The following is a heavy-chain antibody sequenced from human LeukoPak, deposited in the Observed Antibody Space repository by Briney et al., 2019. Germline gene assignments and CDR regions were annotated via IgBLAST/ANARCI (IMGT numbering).Heavy chain of an antibody. V-gene: IGHV3-23*01. CDR1: GFIFSSYS. Sequence: GGSLRLSCAASGFIFSSYSMSWVRQAPGKGLEWVSVITGSGGNTYYADSVKGRFTISKNDSKNTVYLQMSSLRVDDTAVYYCAKAASSSWPSYYYGMDVWGQGTTVTVSS. CDR3: AKAASSSWPSYYYGMDV. CDR2: ITGSGGNT. J-gene: IGHJ6*02. D-gene: IGHD6-13*01.